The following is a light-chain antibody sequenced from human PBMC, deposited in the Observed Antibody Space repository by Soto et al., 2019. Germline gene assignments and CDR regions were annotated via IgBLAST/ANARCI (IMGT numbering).Light chain of an antibody. CDR2: GAS. V-gene: IGKV3-20*01. CDR1: QSLRSGD. J-gene: IGKJ3*01. Sequence: PGERATLSCRASQSLRSGDLACYQQIPGQAPRLLIYGASSRATGVPDRFSASGSGTDFTLTISRLEPEDFAVYYCQQYGRSPFTFGPGTKVDIK. CDR3: QQYGRSPFT.